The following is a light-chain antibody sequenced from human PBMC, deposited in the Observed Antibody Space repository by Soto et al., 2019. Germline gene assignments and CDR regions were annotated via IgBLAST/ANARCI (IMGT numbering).Light chain of an antibody. CDR3: CSYAGSSNLV. CDR2: EDI. J-gene: IGLJ1*01. CDR1: SSDVGRYTL. V-gene: IGLV2-23*01. Sequence: QSALTQPASVSGSPGQSITISCTGTSSDVGRYTLVSWYQHHPGKAPKLMIYEDIQRPSGVSNRLSGSKSDNTASLTITGLQTEDETEYFCCSYAGSSNLVFGTGTKVTVL.